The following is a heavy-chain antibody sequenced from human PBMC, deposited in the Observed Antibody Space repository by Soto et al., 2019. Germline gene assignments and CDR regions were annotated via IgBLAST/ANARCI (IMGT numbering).Heavy chain of an antibody. V-gene: IGHV1-2*04. CDR1: GYIFTGYY. D-gene: IGHD6-13*01. CDR2: INPNSGGT. CDR3: ATDGVGIAAAGQGYFDD. J-gene: IGHJ4*02. Sequence: GASVKVSCKASGYIFTGYYMHWVRQAPGQGLEWMGWINPNSGGTNYAQKFQGWVTMTRDTSISTAYMELSRLRSDDTAVYYCATDGVGIAAAGQGYFDDWGQGTLVTVSS.